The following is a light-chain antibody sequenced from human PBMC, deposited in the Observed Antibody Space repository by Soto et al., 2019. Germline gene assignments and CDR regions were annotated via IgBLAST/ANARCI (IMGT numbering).Light chain of an antibody. CDR3: SSYAGSLHVV. J-gene: IGLJ2*01. CDR1: RSDIGGYNL. Sequence: QSVLTQPDSVSGSPGQSITISCTGSRSDIGGYNLVSWYQHFPGTAPRLLIFEGNKRPSGLSPRFSGSKSGNTASLTISGLQAEDEADYFCSSYAGSLHVVFGGGTKVTVL. V-gene: IGLV2-23*01. CDR2: EGN.